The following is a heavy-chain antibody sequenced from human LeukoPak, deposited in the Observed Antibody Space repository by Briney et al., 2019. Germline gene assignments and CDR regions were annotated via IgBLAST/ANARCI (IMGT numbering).Heavy chain of an antibody. Sequence: KPSETLSLTCAVYGGSFSGYYWSWIRQPPGKGLEWIGEINHSGSTNYNPSLKSRVTISVDTSKNQFSLKLSSVTAADTAVYYCARPHRSYDNEGFDYWGQGTLVTVSS. CDR3: ARPHRSYDNEGFDY. J-gene: IGHJ4*02. CDR1: GGSFSGYY. CDR2: INHSGST. V-gene: IGHV4-34*01. D-gene: IGHD3-22*01.